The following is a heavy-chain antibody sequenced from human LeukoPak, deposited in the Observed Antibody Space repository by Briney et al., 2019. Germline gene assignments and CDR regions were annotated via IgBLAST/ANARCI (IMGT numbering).Heavy chain of an antibody. V-gene: IGHV1-18*04. D-gene: IGHD6-19*01. CDR1: GYTFTGYY. J-gene: IGHJ4*02. CDR3: ALGTSVAGTRVDD. Sequence: ASVKVSCKASGYTFTGYYMHWVRQAPGQGLEWMGWISAYNGNIHYAQNFQDRVTMTTDTSTSTAYMDLRSLRSDDTAMYYCALGTSVAGTRVDDWGQGTLVTVSP. CDR2: ISAYNGNI.